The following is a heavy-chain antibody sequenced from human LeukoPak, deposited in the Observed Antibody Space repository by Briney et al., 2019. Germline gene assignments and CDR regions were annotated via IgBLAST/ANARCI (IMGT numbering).Heavy chain of an antibody. CDR2: IEYDSYHI. J-gene: IGHJ4*02. Sequence: GGSLRLSCAASGFTFSNSAMNWVRQVPGKGLEWVSFIEYDSYHIYYAASVRGRFTISRDNARNSVYLQMNSLKVEDTAVYYCARDPLRYLRVGHYDYWGQGTLVAVSP. CDR3: ARDPLRYLRVGHYDY. V-gene: IGHV3-21*01. CDR1: GFTFSNSA. D-gene: IGHD3-9*01.